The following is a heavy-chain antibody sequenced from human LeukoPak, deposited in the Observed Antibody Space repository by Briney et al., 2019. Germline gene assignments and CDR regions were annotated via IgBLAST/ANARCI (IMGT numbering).Heavy chain of an antibody. Sequence: GGSLRLSCAASGFTFNSKWMPWVRQAPGKGLFWLANINQDGSEKYYEDSVKGRFTISRDNAKSSLYLEMRGLRAEDTAVYYCADPPSGYWGQGTLVAVSS. CDR3: ADPPSGY. D-gene: IGHD6-19*01. CDR1: GFTFNSKW. J-gene: IGHJ4*02. V-gene: IGHV3-7*01. CDR2: INQDGSEK.